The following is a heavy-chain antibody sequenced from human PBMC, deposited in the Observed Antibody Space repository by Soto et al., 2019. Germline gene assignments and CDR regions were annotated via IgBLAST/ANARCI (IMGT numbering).Heavy chain of an antibody. D-gene: IGHD2-15*01. Sequence: SETLSLTCTVSGGSISSGDYYWSWIRQPPGKGREGIGYIYYSGSTYYNPSLKSRVTISVDTSKNQFSLKLSSVPAADTAVYYCAREASLYCSGGSCYGRAYNWFDPWGQGTLVTVSS. J-gene: IGHJ5*02. V-gene: IGHV4-30-4*01. CDR1: GGSISSGDYY. CDR2: IYYSGST. CDR3: AREASLYCSGGSCYGRAYNWFDP.